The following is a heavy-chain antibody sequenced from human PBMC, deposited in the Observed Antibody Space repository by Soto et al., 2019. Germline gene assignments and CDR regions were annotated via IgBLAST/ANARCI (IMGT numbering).Heavy chain of an antibody. D-gene: IGHD1-26*01. CDR1: GYRFTTFW. CDR3: ASHSAGVGHTSDYHYGMDV. J-gene: IGHJ6*02. CDR2: IDPSDSYT. Sequence: GESLKISCQGSGYRFTTFWISWVRQMPGKGLEWMGRIDPSDSYTNYSPSFQGHVTISTDKSISTAYLQWSSLKASDTAMYYCASHSAGVGHTSDYHYGMDVWGQGTTVTVSS. V-gene: IGHV5-10-1*01.